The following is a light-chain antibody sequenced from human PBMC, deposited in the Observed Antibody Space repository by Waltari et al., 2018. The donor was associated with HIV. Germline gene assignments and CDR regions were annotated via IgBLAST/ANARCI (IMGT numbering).Light chain of an antibody. V-gene: IGLV2-23*02. Sequence: QSALTQPAYVSGSFAQSITITCTGTSSDVGSYNLAPWYQYHPGKAPKLIIYEVSKRPSGVSNRFSVSKSSNTASLTVSGLQAEDEAHYYCCSYARSGIPFGGGTKLTVL. CDR2: EVS. CDR1: SSDVGSYNL. CDR3: CSYARSGIP. J-gene: IGLJ2*01.